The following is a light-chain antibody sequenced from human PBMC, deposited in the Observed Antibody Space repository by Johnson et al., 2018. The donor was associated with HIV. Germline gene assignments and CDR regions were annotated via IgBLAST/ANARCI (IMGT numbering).Light chain of an antibody. Sequence: QSVLTQPPSVSAAPGQRVTISCSGRGSNIGSHYVSWYQQLPGTAPKLLIYENNKRPSGIPDRFSGSKSGTSATLGITGLQTGDEADYYCGTWDSSLSAAFGTGTKVTVL. CDR2: ENN. V-gene: IGLV1-51*02. CDR3: GTWDSSLSAA. CDR1: GSNIGSHY. J-gene: IGLJ1*01.